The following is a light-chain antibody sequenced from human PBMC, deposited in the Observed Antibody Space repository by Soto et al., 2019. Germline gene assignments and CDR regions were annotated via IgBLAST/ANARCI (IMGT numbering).Light chain of an antibody. V-gene: IGKV1-39*01. CDR2: AAS. J-gene: IGKJ3*01. CDR3: QQGYSIPPT. Sequence: DIQMTQSPSSLSASVGDRVTITCRASQSISSYLNWYRQKPGKAPELLIYAASSLQSGVPSRFSGSGSGTDFTISISSLQPEDFATYYCQQGYSIPPTFGPGTKVDIK. CDR1: QSISSY.